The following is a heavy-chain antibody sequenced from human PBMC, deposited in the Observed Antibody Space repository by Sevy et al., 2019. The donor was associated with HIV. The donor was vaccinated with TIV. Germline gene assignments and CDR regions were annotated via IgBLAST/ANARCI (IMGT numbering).Heavy chain of an antibody. V-gene: IGHV3-48*02. CDR2: IGGTTSTI. D-gene: IGHD1-7*01. CDR1: GFSFSTSG. Sequence: GGSLRLSCAASGFSFSTSGMNWVRQAPGKGLEWVSYIGGTTSTIYDADSVKGRFTISRDNARNSLYLQMNSLRDEDTAVYYCAVPKVTGATTMFDYWGQGTLVTVSS. CDR3: AVPKVTGATTMFDY. J-gene: IGHJ4*02.